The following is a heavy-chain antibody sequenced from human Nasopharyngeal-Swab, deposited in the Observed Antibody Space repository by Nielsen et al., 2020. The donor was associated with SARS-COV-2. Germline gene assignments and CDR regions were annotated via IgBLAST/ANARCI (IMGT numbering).Heavy chain of an antibody. V-gene: IGHV3-7*05. J-gene: IGHJ4*02. Sequence: GESLKISCAGSGFTFSSKWMNWARQAPGKGLEWVANISPDGGQKYYADSVKGRFTISRDNAKNSLYLQMDSLRAEDTAVYYCARETVAGTRPDYWGQGTLVTVSS. D-gene: IGHD6-19*01. CDR1: GFTFSSKW. CDR3: ARETVAGTRPDY. CDR2: ISPDGGQK.